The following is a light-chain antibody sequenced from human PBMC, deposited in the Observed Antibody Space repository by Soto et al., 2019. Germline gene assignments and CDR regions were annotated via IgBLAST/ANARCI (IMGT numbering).Light chain of an antibody. CDR2: EVS. J-gene: IGLJ1*01. V-gene: IGLV2-23*02. Sequence: QSVLTQPASVSGSPGQSITISCTGTSIDVGNYNLVSRYQHHPGKAPKLMIYEVSKRPSGVSNRFYGSKSVNTASLTISILQADDEAHYSCCSYAGSSTYVFGNGTKVTV. CDR3: CSYAGSSTYV. CDR1: SIDVGNYNL.